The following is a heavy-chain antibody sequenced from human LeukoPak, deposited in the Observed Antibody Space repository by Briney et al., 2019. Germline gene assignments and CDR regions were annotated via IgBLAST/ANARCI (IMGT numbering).Heavy chain of an antibody. V-gene: IGHV3-15*01. CDR2: IKSKTDGGTT. CDR3: TTAMDWNYNYYYYYGMDV. J-gene: IGHJ6*02. Sequence: GGSLRLSCAASGFTFSNAWMSWVRQAPGKGLEWVGRIKSKTDGGTTDYAAPVKGRFTIPRDDSKNTLYLQMNSLKTEDTAVYYCTTAMDWNYNYYYYYGMDVWGQGTTVTVSS. CDR1: GFTFSNAW. D-gene: IGHD1-7*01.